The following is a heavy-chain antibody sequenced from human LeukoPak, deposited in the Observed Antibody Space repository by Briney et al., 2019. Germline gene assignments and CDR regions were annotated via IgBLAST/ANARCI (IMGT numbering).Heavy chain of an antibody. V-gene: IGHV1-18*01. CDR1: GYTFTSYG. Sequence: ASVKVSCKASGYTFTSYGISWVRQAPGQGLEWMGWISAYNGNTNYAQKLQGRVTMTTDTSTSTAYMELRSLRSDDTAVYYCARDRRITMVLPKSGPLDIWGQGTMVTVSS. D-gene: IGHD3-10*01. CDR3: ARDRRITMVLPKSGPLDI. J-gene: IGHJ3*02. CDR2: ISAYNGNT.